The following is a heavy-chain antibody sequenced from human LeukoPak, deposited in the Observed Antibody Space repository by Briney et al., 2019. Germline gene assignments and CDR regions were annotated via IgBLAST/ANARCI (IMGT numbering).Heavy chain of an antibody. D-gene: IGHD3-3*01. Sequence: PSETLSLTCTVSGGSVSSGSYSWSWIRQPPGKGLEWIGCIYYGGSTNYNPSLKSRVTISVDTSKNQFSLKLSSVIAADTAVYYCASLRLRFLVYGMDVWGQGTTVTVSS. CDR3: ASLRLRFLVYGMDV. V-gene: IGHV4-61*01. J-gene: IGHJ6*02. CDR2: IYYGGST. CDR1: GGSVSSGSYS.